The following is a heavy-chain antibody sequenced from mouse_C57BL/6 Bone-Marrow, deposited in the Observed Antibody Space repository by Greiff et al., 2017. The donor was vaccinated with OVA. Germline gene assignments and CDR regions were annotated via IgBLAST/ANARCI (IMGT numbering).Heavy chain of an antibody. J-gene: IGHJ1*03. CDR3: ARHGSRYFDV. Sequence: EVHLVESGGGLVQPGGSLKLSCAASGFTFSDYGMAWVRQAPRKGPEWVAFISNLAYSIYYADTVTGRFTISRENAKNTLYLEMSSLRSEDTAMYYCARHGSRYFDVWGTGTTVTVSS. D-gene: IGHD1-1*01. CDR1: GFTFSDYG. V-gene: IGHV5-15*01. CDR2: ISNLAYSI.